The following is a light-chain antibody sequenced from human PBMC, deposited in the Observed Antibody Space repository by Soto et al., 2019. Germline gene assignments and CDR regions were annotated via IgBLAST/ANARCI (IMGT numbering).Light chain of an antibody. CDR2: EVS. Sequence: QSALTQPASVSGSPGQSITISCTGTSSDVGGYNYVSWYQQHPGKAPKLMIYEVSTRPSGVSNRFSGSKSGNTASLTISGLQAEDEADYYCSSYTSSSKPVVFGGGTKLTVL. CDR3: SSYTSSSKPVV. CDR1: SSDVGGYNY. V-gene: IGLV2-14*01. J-gene: IGLJ2*01.